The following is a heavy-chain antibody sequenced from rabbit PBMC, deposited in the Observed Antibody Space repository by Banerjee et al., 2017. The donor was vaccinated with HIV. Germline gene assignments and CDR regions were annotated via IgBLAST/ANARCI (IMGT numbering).Heavy chain of an antibody. CDR2: IYTGDGNT. V-gene: IGHV1S40*01. D-gene: IGHD4-1*01. Sequence: QSLEESGGDLVKPGASLTLTCKASGFTLSNYWICWVRQAPGKGLEWIACIYTGDGNTHYASWAKGRFTISKTSSTVDLKMTSLTVADTATYFCARDLAGVIGWNFNLWGQGTLVTVS. CDR3: ARDLAGVIGWNFNL. J-gene: IGHJ4*01. CDR1: GFTLSNYW.